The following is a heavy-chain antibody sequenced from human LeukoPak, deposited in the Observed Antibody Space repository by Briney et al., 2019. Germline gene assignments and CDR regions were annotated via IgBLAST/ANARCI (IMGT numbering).Heavy chain of an antibody. V-gene: IGHV3-30-3*01. CDR3: ARDLNKVAVAGYFDY. Sequence: GGSLRLSCAASGFTFSIYAMHWVRQAPGKGLEWVAVISYDGSNKYYADSVKGRFTISRDNSKNTLYLQMNSLRAEDTAVYYCARDLNKVAVAGYFDYWGQGTLVTVSS. J-gene: IGHJ4*02. D-gene: IGHD6-19*01. CDR2: ISYDGSNK. CDR1: GFTFSIYA.